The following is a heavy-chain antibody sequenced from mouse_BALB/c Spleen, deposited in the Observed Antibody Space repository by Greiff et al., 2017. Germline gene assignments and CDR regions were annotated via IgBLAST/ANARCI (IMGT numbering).Heavy chain of an antibody. CDR3: RITTVVATVDY. CDR1: GFNIKDYY. D-gene: IGHD1-1*01. V-gene: IGHV14-4*02. J-gene: IGHJ4*01. CDR2: IDPENGDT. Sequence: VQLQQSGAELVRSGASVKLSCTASGFNIKDYYMHWVKQRPEQGLEWIGWIDPENGDTEYAPKFQGKATMTADTSSNTAYLQLSSLTSEDTAVYYCRITTVVATVDYWGQGTSVTVSS.